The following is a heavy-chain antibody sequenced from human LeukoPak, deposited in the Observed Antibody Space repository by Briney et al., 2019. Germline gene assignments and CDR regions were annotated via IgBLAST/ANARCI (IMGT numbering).Heavy chain of an antibody. Sequence: SETLSLTCTVSGGSISSSSYYWGWIRQPPGKGLEWIGSIYYSGSTYYNPSLKSRVTISVDTSKNQFSLKLSSVTAVDTAVYYCARLGDTARDLFDYWGQGTLVTVSS. CDR3: ARLGDTARDLFDY. CDR1: GGSISSSSYY. CDR2: IYYSGST. V-gene: IGHV4-39*01. D-gene: IGHD5-18*01. J-gene: IGHJ4*02.